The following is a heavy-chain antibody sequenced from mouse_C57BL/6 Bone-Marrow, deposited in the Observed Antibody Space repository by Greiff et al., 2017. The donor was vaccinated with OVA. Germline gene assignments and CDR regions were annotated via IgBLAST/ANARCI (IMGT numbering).Heavy chain of an antibody. CDR3: ARCYDYPFAY. V-gene: IGHV1-64*01. J-gene: IGHJ3*01. D-gene: IGHD2-4*01. Sequence: VQLQQSGAELVKPGASVKLSCKASGYTFTSYWMHWVKQRPGQGLEWIGMIHPNSGSTNYNEKFKSKATLTVDKSSSTAYMQLSSLTSEDSAVYYCARCYDYPFAYWGQGTLVTVSA. CDR1: GYTFTSYW. CDR2: IHPNSGST.